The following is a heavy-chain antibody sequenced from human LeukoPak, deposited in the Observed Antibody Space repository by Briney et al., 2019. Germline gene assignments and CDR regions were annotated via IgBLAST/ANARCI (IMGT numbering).Heavy chain of an antibody. CDR2: ISGNNGNT. CDR3: ARDGLTAVTTPIDY. V-gene: IGHV1-18*04. CDR1: GYTFTGYY. Sequence: ASVKVSCKASGYTFTGYYIHWVRQAPGQGLEWMGWISGNNGNTKYAQNLQGRVTMTADTSTSTAYMELRSLRSDDTAVYYCARDGLTAVTTPIDYWGQGTLVTVSS. D-gene: IGHD4-17*01. J-gene: IGHJ4*02.